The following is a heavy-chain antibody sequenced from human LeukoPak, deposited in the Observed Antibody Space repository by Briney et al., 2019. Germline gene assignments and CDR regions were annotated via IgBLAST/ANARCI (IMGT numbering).Heavy chain of an antibody. J-gene: IGHJ3*02. V-gene: IGHV4-4*07. CDR3: ARDPAYSSGRLNAFDI. Sequence: NPSETLSLTCTVSGGSISSYYWSWIRQPAGKGLEWIGRIYTSGSTNYNPSLKSRVTMSVDTSKNQFSLKLSSATAADTAVYYCARDPAYSSGRLNAFDIWGQGTMVTVSS. D-gene: IGHD6-19*01. CDR2: IYTSGST. CDR1: GGSISSYY.